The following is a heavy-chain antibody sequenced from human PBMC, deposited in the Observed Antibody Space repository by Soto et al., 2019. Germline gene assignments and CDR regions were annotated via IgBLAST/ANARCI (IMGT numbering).Heavy chain of an antibody. CDR1: GFTFSSYA. D-gene: IGHD3-3*01. V-gene: IGHV3-30-3*01. CDR3: ARDKRDLRFLEWSYYFDY. CDR2: ISYDGNNK. J-gene: IGHJ4*02. Sequence: QVQLVESGGGVVQPGRSLRLSCAASGFTFSSYAMHWVRQAPGKGLEWVAVISYDGNNKYYADSVKGRFTISGDNSKNTLYLQMNSLRAEDTAVYYCARDKRDLRFLEWSYYFDYWGQGTLVTVSS.